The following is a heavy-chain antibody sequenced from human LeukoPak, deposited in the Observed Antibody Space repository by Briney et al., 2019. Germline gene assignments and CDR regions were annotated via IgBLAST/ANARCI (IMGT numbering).Heavy chain of an antibody. CDR1: GATFSSYA. J-gene: IGHJ4*02. CDR3: ARVDTAMVIDY. D-gene: IGHD5-18*01. CDR2: IIPILGIA. V-gene: IGHV1-69*04. Sequence: SVKVSCKASGATFSSYAISWVRQAPGQGLEWMGRIIPILGIANYAQKFQGRVTITADKSTGTAYMELSSLRSEDTAVYYCARVDTAMVIDYWGQGTLVTVSS.